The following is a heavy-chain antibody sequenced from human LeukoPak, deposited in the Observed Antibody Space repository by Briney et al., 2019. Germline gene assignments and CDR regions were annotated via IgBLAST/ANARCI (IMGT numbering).Heavy chain of an antibody. CDR1: GGSINSYY. Sequence: SETLSLTCTLSGGSINSYYWRWIRQPPGKGLEWIGYIYYSGSTNYSPSLKSRVTISVETSKNQFSLKLSSVTAADTAVYYCASSGSFRQQLIKWGQGTLVTVSS. CDR3: ASSGSFRQQLIK. CDR2: IYYSGST. V-gene: IGHV4-59*01. D-gene: IGHD6-13*01. J-gene: IGHJ4*02.